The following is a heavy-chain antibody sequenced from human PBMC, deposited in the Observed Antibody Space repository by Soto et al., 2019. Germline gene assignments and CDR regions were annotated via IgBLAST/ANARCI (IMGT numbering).Heavy chain of an antibody. Sequence: GGSLRLSCAASGFTFSTYAMSWVRQAPGKGLEWLVGISSNGDNSYYADSVKGRFTVSRDNSKGTLYLQMNILRAEDTAVYYCADGGEWSFNFVYWGPGTLVTVSS. CDR3: ADGGEWSFNFVY. CDR1: GFTFSTYA. D-gene: IGHD3-3*01. V-gene: IGHV3-23*01. J-gene: IGHJ4*02. CDR2: ISSNGDNS.